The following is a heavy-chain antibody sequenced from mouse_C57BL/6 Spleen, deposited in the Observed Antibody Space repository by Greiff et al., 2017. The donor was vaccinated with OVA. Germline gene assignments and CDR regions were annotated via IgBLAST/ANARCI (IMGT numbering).Heavy chain of an antibody. V-gene: IGHV5-4*01. Sequence: DVHLVESGGGLVKPGGSLKLSCAASGFTFSSYAMSWVRQTPEKRLEWVATISDGGSYTYYPDNVKGRFTISRDNAKNNLYLQMSHLKSEDTAMYYCARDGPIYYGNYYFDYWGQGTTLTVSS. CDR3: ARDGPIYYGNYYFDY. D-gene: IGHD2-1*01. J-gene: IGHJ2*01. CDR1: GFTFSSYA. CDR2: ISDGGSYT.